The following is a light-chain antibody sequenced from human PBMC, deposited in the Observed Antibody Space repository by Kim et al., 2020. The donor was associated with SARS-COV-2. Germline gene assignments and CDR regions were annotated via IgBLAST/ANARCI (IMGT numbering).Light chain of an antibody. Sequence: EIVMTQSPATLSVSPVDGATLSCRASQNVLRNVVWYQQKPGQAPRLILFGASTRATGIPASFSGSGSGTEFTPTISRLQPEDSATYYFQQYNNWPPGTFGQGTKVDIK. J-gene: IGKJ2*01. CDR2: GAS. CDR3: QQYNNWPPGT. V-gene: IGKV3-15*01. CDR1: QNVLRN.